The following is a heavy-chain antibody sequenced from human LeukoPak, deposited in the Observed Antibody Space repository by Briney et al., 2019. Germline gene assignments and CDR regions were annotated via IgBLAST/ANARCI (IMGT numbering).Heavy chain of an antibody. CDR2: IWYDGTIK. CDR1: GFTFSSYG. Sequence: PGRSLRLSCAASGFTFSSYGMHWVRQAPGKGLEWVAVIWYDGTIKYYADSVKGRFTISRDSSKNTLYLQMNSLRAEDTAVYYCARAAYDSSGYLTLWGQGTLVTVSS. J-gene: IGHJ4*02. D-gene: IGHD3-22*01. V-gene: IGHV3-33*01. CDR3: ARAAYDSSGYLTL.